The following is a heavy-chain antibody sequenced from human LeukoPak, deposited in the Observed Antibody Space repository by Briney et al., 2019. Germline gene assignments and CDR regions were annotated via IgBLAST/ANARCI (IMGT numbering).Heavy chain of an antibody. CDR3: ARGCQYQLLIFLYYYMDV. Sequence: ASVKVSCKASGYTFTDYYIHWVRQAPGQGLEWMGWINPNSGGTNYAQKFQGRVTMTRDTSISTAYMELSRLRSDDTTVYYCARGCQYQLLIFLYYYMDVWGKGTTVT. D-gene: IGHD2-2*01. V-gene: IGHV1-2*02. J-gene: IGHJ6*03. CDR1: GYTFTDYY. CDR2: INPNSGGT.